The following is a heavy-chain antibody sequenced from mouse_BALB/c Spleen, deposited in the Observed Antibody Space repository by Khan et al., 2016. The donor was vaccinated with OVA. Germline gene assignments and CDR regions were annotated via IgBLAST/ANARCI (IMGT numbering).Heavy chain of an antibody. CDR3: ARAYYRYDGYNAMDY. J-gene: IGHJ4*01. CDR2: IWGGGGT. Sequence: QVQLKESGPGLVAPSQSLSITCTVSGFSLSRYNVHWVRQPPGKGLEWLGMIWGGGGTDYNSALKSRPSISKDNSKSQVFLKMNSLQTDDTAMYYCARAYYRYDGYNAMDYGGQGTSVTVSS. CDR1: GFSLSRYN. V-gene: IGHV2-6-4*01. D-gene: IGHD2-14*01.